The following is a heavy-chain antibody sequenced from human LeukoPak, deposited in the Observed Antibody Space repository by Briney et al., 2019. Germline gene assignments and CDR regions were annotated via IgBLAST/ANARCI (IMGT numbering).Heavy chain of an antibody. D-gene: IGHD5-18*01. CDR1: GGSFSGYY. V-gene: IGHV4-34*01. CDR2: INHSGST. CDR3: ARGIQLWSPGRWFDP. Sequence: KPSETLSLTCAVYGGSFSGYYWSWIRQPPGKGLEWIGEINHSGSTNYNPSLKSRVTISVDTSKNQFSLKLSSVTAADTAVYYCARGIQLWSPGRWFDPWGQGTLVTVSS. J-gene: IGHJ5*02.